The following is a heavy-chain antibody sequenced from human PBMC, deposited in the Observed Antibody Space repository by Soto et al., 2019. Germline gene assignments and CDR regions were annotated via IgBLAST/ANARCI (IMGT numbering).Heavy chain of an antibody. CDR2: ISGSGADT. J-gene: IGHJ4*02. CDR1: GFTFTNYA. D-gene: IGHD3-22*01. CDR3: TKISWGITMTVVDRGTFDS. V-gene: IGHV3-23*01. Sequence: EVQLLESGGGLVQPGGSLILSCAASGFTFTNYAMSWVRQAPGKGLEWVSGISGSGADTFYADSVKGRFTISRDNSKNTLYLQRNSLRAEDTALYYCTKISWGITMTVVDRGTFDSWGQGTLVTVSS.